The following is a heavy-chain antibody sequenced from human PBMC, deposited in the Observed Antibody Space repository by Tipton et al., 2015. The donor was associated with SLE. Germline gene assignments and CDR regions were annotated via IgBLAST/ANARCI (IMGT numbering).Heavy chain of an antibody. J-gene: IGHJ4*02. CDR2: INQSGST. D-gene: IGHD3-16*01. Sequence: TLSLTCAVYGGSFSGYYWSWIRQPPGKGLEWIGEINQSGSTNYNASLKSRVAISVDTSKNQFSLRLSSVTAADSAVYYCARGTRIMITFGGVNYFDYWGQGTLVTVSS. CDR1: GGSFSGYY. CDR3: ARGTRIMITFGGVNYFDY. V-gene: IGHV4-34*01.